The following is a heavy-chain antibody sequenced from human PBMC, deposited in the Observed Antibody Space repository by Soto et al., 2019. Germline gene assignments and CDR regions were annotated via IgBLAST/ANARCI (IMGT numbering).Heavy chain of an antibody. CDR3: ARHSSTVEPLYYFDY. Sequence: SETLSLTCTVSGGSISSSSYYWGWIRQPPGKGLEWIGSIYYSGSTYYNPSLKSRVTISVDTSKNQFSLKLSSVTAADTAVYYCARHSSTVEPLYYFDYWGQGTLVTVSS. CDR1: GGSISSSSYY. CDR2: IYYSGST. V-gene: IGHV4-39*01. J-gene: IGHJ4*02. D-gene: IGHD4-17*01.